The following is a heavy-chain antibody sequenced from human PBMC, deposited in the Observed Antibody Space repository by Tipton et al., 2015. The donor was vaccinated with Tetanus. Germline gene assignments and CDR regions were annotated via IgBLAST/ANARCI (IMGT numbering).Heavy chain of an antibody. V-gene: IGHV4-34*01. CDR1: GGSFSGYY. CDR2: INHSGST. D-gene: IGHD3-10*01. Sequence: TLSLTCAVYGGSFSGYYWSWIRQPPGKGLEWIGEINHSGSTNYNPSLKSRVTISVDTSKNQFSLKLSSVTAADTAAYYCARGPMVRGVTRFDYWGQGTLVTVSS. J-gene: IGHJ4*02. CDR3: ARGPMVRGVTRFDY.